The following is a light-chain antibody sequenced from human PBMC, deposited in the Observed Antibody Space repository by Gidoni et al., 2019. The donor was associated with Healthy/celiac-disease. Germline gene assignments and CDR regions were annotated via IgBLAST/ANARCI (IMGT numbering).Light chain of an antibody. CDR2: KAS. CDR3: QQYNSYSWT. CDR1: QSISSW. V-gene: IGKV1-5*03. J-gene: IGKJ1*01. Sequence: IQMTQSPSPLSASVGDRDTITCRASQSISSWLAWYQQKPGKAPKLLIYKASSLESWVPSRFSGSGSGTEFTLTLSSLQPDAFATYYCQQYNSYSWTFGQGTKVEIK.